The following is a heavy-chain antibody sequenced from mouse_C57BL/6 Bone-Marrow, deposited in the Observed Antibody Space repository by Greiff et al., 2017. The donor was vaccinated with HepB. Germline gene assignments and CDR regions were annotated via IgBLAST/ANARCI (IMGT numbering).Heavy chain of an antibody. V-gene: IGHV1-26*01. Sequence: EVQLQQSGPELVKPGASVKISCKASGYTFTDYYMNWVKQSPGKSLEWIGDINPKNGGTTYNQKFKGKATLTVDKSSSTAYMELRSLTSEASAVYYCARSAVGFAYWGQGTLVTVAA. CDR3: ARSAVGFAY. J-gene: IGHJ3*01. CDR2: INPKNGGT. CDR1: GYTFTDYY. D-gene: IGHD6-1*01.